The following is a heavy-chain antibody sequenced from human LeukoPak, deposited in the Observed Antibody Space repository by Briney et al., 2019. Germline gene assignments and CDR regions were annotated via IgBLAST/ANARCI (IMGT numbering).Heavy chain of an antibody. CDR2: IIPIFGTA. CDR3: AGTILEWLSLFDY. Sequence: GASVKVSCKASGGTFSSYAISWVRQAPGQGLEWMGGIIPIFGTANYAQKFQATVTITADKSTSTAYMELRSLRSDDTAVYYCAGTILEWLSLFDYWGQGTLVTVSS. V-gene: IGHV1-69*06. CDR1: GGTFSSYA. D-gene: IGHD3-3*01. J-gene: IGHJ4*02.